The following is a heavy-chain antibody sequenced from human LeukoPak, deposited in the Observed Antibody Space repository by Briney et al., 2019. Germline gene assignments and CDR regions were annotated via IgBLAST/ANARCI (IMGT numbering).Heavy chain of an antibody. CDR2: INPNSGGT. Sequence: ASVNVSCKASGYTFTGYYMHWVRQAPGQGREWMGWINPNSGGTHYPQKFQGRVTMTRDTPIITAYMALSRLKSDDTAVYYRAREFRSGDWYFDLWGRGTLVTVSS. D-gene: IGHD2-15*01. CDR3: AREFRSGDWYFDL. CDR1: GYTFTGYY. V-gene: IGHV1-2*02. J-gene: IGHJ2*01.